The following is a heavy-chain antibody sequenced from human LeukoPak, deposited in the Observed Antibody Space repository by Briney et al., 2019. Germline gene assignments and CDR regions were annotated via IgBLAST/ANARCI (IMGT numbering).Heavy chain of an antibody. V-gene: IGHV1-69*05. CDR3: ARGECGGDCPYYMDV. CDR1: GGTFISYA. Sequence: SVKVSCKASGGTFISYAISWVRQAPGQGLEWMGGIIPIFSTASYAQKFQGRVTITTDESTSTAYMELSSLRSEDTAVYYCARGECGGDCPYYMDVWGKGTTVTVSS. D-gene: IGHD2-21*02. J-gene: IGHJ6*03. CDR2: IIPIFSTA.